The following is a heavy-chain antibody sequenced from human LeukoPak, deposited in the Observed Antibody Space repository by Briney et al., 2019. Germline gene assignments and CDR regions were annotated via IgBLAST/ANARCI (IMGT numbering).Heavy chain of an antibody. CDR2: IYHSGST. V-gene: IGHV4-38-2*01. CDR3: ARLCCGPLGY. D-gene: IGHD2-21*01. Sequence: PSETLSLTCAVSGYSISSGYYWGWIRQPPGKGMEWIGSIYHSGSTYYNPSLKSRVTISVDTSKNQFSLKLSSVTAADTAVYYCARLCCGPLGYWGQGTLVTVSS. CDR1: GYSISSGYY. J-gene: IGHJ4*02.